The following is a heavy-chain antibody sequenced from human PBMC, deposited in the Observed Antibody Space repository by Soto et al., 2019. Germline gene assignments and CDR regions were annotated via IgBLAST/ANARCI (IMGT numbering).Heavy chain of an antibody. J-gene: IGHJ4*02. CDR2: IIPIFGTA. Sequence: SVKVSCKASGGTFSSYAISWVRQAPGQGLEWMGGIIPIFGTANYAQKFQGRVTITADESTSTAYMELSSLRSEDTAVYYCARGRDGYNFNFDYWGQGTLVTVSS. CDR3: ARGRDGYNFNFDY. V-gene: IGHV1-69*13. D-gene: IGHD1-1*01. CDR1: GGTFSSYA.